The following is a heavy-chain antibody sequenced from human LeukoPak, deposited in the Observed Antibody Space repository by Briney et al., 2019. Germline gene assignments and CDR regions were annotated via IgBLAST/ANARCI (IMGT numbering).Heavy chain of an antibody. CDR1: GYTSTSYY. Sequence: ASVKVSCKASGYTSTSYYMHWVQQAPGQGLEWMGIINPSGGSTSYAQKFQGRVTMTRDTSTSIVYMELSSLRSEDTAVYYCARECVKEWSYDYWGQGTLVTVSS. V-gene: IGHV1-46*01. D-gene: IGHD3-3*01. CDR3: ARECVKEWSYDY. CDR2: INPSGGST. J-gene: IGHJ4*02.